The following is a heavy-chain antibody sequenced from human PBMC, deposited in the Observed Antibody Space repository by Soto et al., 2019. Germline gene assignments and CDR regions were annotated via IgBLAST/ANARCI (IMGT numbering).Heavy chain of an antibody. J-gene: IGHJ5*02. Sequence: PSEPLSLTCAVSGGSITSGGYSWGLIRQPPGQGLEWIGYMYHSGNTYYNPPLTGRVTIPLDHSWNQSSLRLNSATPADLTGYLCASSKYHVVPGSLWLEPWAEGALETVSA. V-gene: IGHV4-30-2*01. CDR2: MYHSGNT. CDR3: ASSKYHVVPGSLWLEP. D-gene: IGHD3-3*02. CDR1: GGSITSGGYS.